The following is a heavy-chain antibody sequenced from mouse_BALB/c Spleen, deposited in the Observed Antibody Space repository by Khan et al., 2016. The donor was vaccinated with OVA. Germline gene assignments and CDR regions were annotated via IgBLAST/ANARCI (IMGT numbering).Heavy chain of an antibody. CDR3: ARPVYSAWFAY. J-gene: IGHJ3*01. Sequence: VQLKESGPGLVKPSQSLSLTCTVTGYSITSDYAWNWIRQFPRNKLEWMGYISYSGSTSYNPSLKSRISITRDTSKNQFFLQLNSVTTEDTATYYCARPVYSAWFAYWGQGTLVTVSA. V-gene: IGHV3-2*02. D-gene: IGHD1-1*01. CDR2: ISYSGST. CDR1: GYSITSDYA.